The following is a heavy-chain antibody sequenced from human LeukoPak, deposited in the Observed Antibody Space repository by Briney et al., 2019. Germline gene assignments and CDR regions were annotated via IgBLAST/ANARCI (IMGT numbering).Heavy chain of an antibody. J-gene: IGHJ5*02. V-gene: IGHV1-24*01. CDR1: GGTFSSYA. Sequence: ASVKVSCKASGGTFSSYAISWVRQAPGQGLEWMGGFDPEDGETIYAQKFQGRVTMTEDTSTDTAYMELSSLRSEDTAVYYCATLGSSGFLWRANWFDPWGQGTLVTVSS. CDR2: FDPEDGET. CDR3: ATLGSSGFLWRANWFDP. D-gene: IGHD3-22*01.